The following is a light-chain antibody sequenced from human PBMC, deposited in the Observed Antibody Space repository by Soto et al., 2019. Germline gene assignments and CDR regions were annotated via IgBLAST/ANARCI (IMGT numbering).Light chain of an antibody. V-gene: IGKV3-15*01. CDR3: QQYNNWPRT. J-gene: IGKJ1*01. Sequence: ESVLTQSPGTLSLSPGERATLSCRASQSVSSNYLAWYQQKPGQAPRLLIYGASTRTIAIPARFSGSGSGTDFTLTISSLQSEDFAVYYCQQYNNWPRTFGQGTKV. CDR1: QSVSSN. CDR2: GAS.